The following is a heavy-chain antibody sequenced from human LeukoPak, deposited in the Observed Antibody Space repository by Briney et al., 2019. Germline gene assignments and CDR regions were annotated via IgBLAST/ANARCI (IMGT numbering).Heavy chain of an antibody. J-gene: IGHJ4*02. CDR3: TRVGIAIIGMDPVDY. CDR1: GFTLREYA. CDR2: IRSKTYGGAA. D-gene: IGHD2-21*01. V-gene: IGHV3-49*04. Sequence: GGSLRLSCAGSGFTLREYAVSWVRQAPGKGLEWVGFIRSKTYGGAADYAPSVQGRFTIYRDDSKSIAYLQMNSLKIEDTAVYYCTRVGIAIIGMDPVDYWGQGTLVTVSS.